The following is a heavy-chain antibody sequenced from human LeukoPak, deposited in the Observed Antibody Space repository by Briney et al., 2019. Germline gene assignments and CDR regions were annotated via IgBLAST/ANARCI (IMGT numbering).Heavy chain of an antibody. CDR1: GGTFSSYA. CDR2: IIPIFGTA. CDR3: ARAYSLGGTRIAAADSYYFDY. D-gene: IGHD6-13*01. V-gene: IGHV1-69*01. J-gene: IGHJ4*02. Sequence: SVKVSCKASGGTFSSYAISWVRQAPGQGLEWMGGIIPIFGTANYAQKFQGRVTITADESTSTAYMELSSLRSEDTAVYYCARAYSLGGTRIAAADSYYFDYWGQGTLVTVSS.